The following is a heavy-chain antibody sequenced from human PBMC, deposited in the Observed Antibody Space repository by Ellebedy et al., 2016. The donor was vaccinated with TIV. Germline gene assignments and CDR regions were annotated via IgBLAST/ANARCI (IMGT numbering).Heavy chain of an antibody. V-gene: IGHV1-69*13. D-gene: IGHD1-26*01. Sequence: AASVKVSCKASGYTFTGYYMHWVRQAPGQGLEWMGGIIPIFGTANYAQKFQGRVTITADESTSTAYMELSSLRSEDTAVYYCARSSGVGATPYNFDYWGQGTLVTVSS. CDR1: GYTFTGYY. CDR2: IIPIFGTA. CDR3: ARSSGVGATPYNFDY. J-gene: IGHJ4*02.